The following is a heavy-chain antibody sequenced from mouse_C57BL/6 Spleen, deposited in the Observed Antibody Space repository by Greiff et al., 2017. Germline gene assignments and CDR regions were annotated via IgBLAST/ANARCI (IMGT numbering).Heavy chain of an antibody. D-gene: IGHD1-1*01. CDR1: GFTFSDYG. CDR2: ISSGSSTI. CDR3: ARGPFITAAYWYFDV. Sequence: DVKLVESGGGLVKPGGSLKLSCAASGFTFSDYGMHWVRQAPEKGLEWVAYISSGSSTIYYADTVKGRFTISRDNAKNTLFLQMTSLRSEDTAMYYGARGPFITAAYWYFDVWGTGTTVTVSS. J-gene: IGHJ1*03. V-gene: IGHV5-17*01.